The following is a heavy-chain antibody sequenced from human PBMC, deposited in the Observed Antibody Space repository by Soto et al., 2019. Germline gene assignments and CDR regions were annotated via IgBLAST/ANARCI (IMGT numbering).Heavy chain of an antibody. D-gene: IGHD2-15*01. Sequence: QVQLVESGGGVVQPGRSLRLSCAASGFTFSSYAMHWVRQAPGKGLEWVAVISYDGSNKYYADSVKGRFTISRDNSKNTLYLQMNSLRAEDTAVYYFARPLGLSYYFDYWGQGTLVTVSA. J-gene: IGHJ4*02. CDR3: ARPLGLSYYFDY. CDR1: GFTFSSYA. CDR2: ISYDGSNK. V-gene: IGHV3-30-3*01.